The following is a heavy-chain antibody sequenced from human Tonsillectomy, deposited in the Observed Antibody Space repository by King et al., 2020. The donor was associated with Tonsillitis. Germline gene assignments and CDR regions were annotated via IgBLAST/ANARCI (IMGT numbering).Heavy chain of an antibody. D-gene: IGHD2-2*01. Sequence: VQLVESGGGVVQPGRSLRLSCAASGFTFSSYAMYWVRQAPGKGLEWVAVISYDGSNKYYADSVKGRFTISSDNSKNTLYVQMNSLRAEDTAVYYCASGGYCSSTSCIRGDYYYHAMDVWGQGTTVTVSS. CDR2: ISYDGSNK. CDR1: GFTFSSYA. CDR3: ASGGYCSSTSCIRGDYYYHAMDV. J-gene: IGHJ6*02. V-gene: IGHV3-30-3*01.